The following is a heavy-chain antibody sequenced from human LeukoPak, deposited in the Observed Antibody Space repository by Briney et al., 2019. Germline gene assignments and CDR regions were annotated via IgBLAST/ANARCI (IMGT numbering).Heavy chain of an antibody. CDR2: INPNTGDT. V-gene: IGHV1-2*02. Sequence: GASVKVSCKASGYPFIDYYLHWVRQPPGQGLEWMGCINPNTGDTNSAQNFQGRAIMTRDTSITTAYMELSRLKSDDTALYYCASKGAGHCYDASCMGSFDLWGQGTTVAVSS. D-gene: IGHD2-15*01. CDR1: GYPFIDYY. J-gene: IGHJ3*01. CDR3: ASKGAGHCYDASCMGSFDL.